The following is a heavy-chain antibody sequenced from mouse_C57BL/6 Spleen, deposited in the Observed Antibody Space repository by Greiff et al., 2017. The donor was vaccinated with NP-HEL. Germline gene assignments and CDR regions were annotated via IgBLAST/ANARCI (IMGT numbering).Heavy chain of an antibody. D-gene: IGHD1-1*01. CDR1: GYTFTSYV. CDR3: AIYGSSYSYYAMDY. J-gene: IGHJ4*01. V-gene: IGHV1-14*01. Sequence: VQLKQSGPELVKPGASVKMSCKASGYTFTSYVMHWVKQKPGQGLEWIGYIYPYNDGTKYNEKFKGKATLTSDKSSSTAYMELSSLTSEDSAVYYCAIYGSSYSYYAMDYWGQGTSVTVSS. CDR2: IYPYNDGT.